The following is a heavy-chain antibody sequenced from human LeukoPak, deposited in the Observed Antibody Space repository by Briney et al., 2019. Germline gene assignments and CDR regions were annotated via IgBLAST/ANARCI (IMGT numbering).Heavy chain of an antibody. V-gene: IGHV3-30*09. J-gene: IGHJ4*02. CDR3: ARVEMATIELGY. CDR1: GFTFSSYA. D-gene: IGHD5-24*01. Sequence: GGSLRLSCAASGFTFSSYAMHWVRQAPGKGLEWVAVISYDGSNKYYADSVKGRFAISRDNSKNTLYLQMNSLRAEDTAVYYCARVEMATIELGYWGQGTLVTVSS. CDR2: ISYDGSNK.